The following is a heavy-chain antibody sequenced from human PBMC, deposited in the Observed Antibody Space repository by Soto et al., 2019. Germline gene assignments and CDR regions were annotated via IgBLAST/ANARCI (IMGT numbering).Heavy chain of an antibody. CDR1: GYSFTSYW. CDR2: IDPSDSYT. Sequence: PGESLKISCKGSGYSFTSYWISWVRQMPGKGLEWMGRIDPSDSYTNYSPSFQGHVTISADKSISTAYLQWSSLKASDTAMYYCARHYGPGGAVTQGGYYGMDVWGQGTTVTVSS. J-gene: IGHJ6*02. CDR3: ARHYGPGGAVTQGGYYGMDV. V-gene: IGHV5-10-1*01. D-gene: IGHD4-4*01.